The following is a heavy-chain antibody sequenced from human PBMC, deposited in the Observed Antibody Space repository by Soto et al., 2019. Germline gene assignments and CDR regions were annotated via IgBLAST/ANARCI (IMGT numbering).Heavy chain of an antibody. CDR1: GDSVSSNSAA. Sequence: SQTLSLTCAISGDSVSSNSAAWNWVRQSPSRGLEWLGRTYYRSKWYNDYAVSVKSRITINPDTSKNQFSLQLNSVTPEDTAVYYCAREGRVAAAGTSFWFDPWGQGTLVTVSS. CDR3: AREGRVAAAGTSFWFDP. J-gene: IGHJ5*02. D-gene: IGHD6-13*01. CDR2: TYYRSKWYN. V-gene: IGHV6-1*01.